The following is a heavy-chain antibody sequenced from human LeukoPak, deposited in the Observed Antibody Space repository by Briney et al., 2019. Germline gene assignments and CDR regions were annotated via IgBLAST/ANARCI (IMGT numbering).Heavy chain of an antibody. Sequence: TLSLTCAVYGGSFSGYYWSWIRQHPGKGLEWIGYIYYSGSTYYNPSLKSRVTISVDTSKNQFSLKLSSVTAADTAVYYCARDPVGEATVGYWGQGTLVTVSS. CDR2: IYYSGST. CDR3: ARDPVGEATVGY. J-gene: IGHJ4*02. CDR1: GGSFSGYY. V-gene: IGHV4-31*11. D-gene: IGHD4-23*01.